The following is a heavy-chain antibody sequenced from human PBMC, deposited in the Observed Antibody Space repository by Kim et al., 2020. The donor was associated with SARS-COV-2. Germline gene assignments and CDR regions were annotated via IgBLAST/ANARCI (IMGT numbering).Heavy chain of an antibody. J-gene: IGHJ4*02. CDR3: ARDFFAYDPSGVRSYYFDY. CDR1: GGTFSSYA. Sequence: SVKVSCKASGGTFSSYAISWVRQAPGQGLEWMGGIIPIFGTANYAQKFQGRVTITADESTSTAYMELSSLRSEDTAVYYCARDFFAYDPSGVRSYYFDYWGQGTLVTVSS. V-gene: IGHV1-69*13. CDR2: IIPIFGTA. D-gene: IGHD3-10*01.